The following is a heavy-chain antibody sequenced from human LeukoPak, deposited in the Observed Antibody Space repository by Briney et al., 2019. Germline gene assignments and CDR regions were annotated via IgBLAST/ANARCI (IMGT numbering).Heavy chain of an antibody. D-gene: IGHD2-15*01. V-gene: IGHV4-59*01. CDR2: FYYSGSD. J-gene: IGHJ4*02. CDR3: VRGYCSGATCYHFDY. CDR1: GASITSYY. Sequence: SETLSLTCTVSGASITSYYWNWIRRPPGKGLEWIGYFYYSGSDNYNPSLKSRITISVDTSKNQFSLKLSSVTAADTAVYYCVRGYCSGATCYHFDYWGQGTLVTVSS.